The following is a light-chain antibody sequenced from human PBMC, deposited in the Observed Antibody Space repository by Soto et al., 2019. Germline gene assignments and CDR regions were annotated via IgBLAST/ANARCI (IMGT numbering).Light chain of an antibody. Sequence: EIVLTQSPGTLSLSPGERATLSCRASQIVSGNYLSWYQQKPGQAPRLLIYGVSGRATGIPDRFSGSGSGTDFTLTINGLEPEDFAVYYCQQYANSPPWTFGQGTMVDI. CDR3: QQYANSPPWT. CDR1: QIVSGNY. V-gene: IGKV3-20*01. J-gene: IGKJ1*01. CDR2: GVS.